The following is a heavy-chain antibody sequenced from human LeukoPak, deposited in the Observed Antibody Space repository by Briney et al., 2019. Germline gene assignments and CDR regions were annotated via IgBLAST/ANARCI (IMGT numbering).Heavy chain of an antibody. Sequence: SGPTLVNPTQTLTLTCTFSGFSLSTRGLGVGWIRQPPGKALEWLAVIYWDDDKRYDPSLKSRLTITKDTSKNQVVLTMTNMDPVDTATYYCGDLKAGIFWTWGQGTLVTVSS. CDR3: GDLKAGIFWT. CDR1: GFSLSTRGLG. CDR2: IYWDDDK. J-gene: IGHJ5*02. D-gene: IGHD1-1*01. V-gene: IGHV2-5*05.